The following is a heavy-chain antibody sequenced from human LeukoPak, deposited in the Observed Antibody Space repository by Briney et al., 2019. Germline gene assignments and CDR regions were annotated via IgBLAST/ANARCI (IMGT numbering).Heavy chain of an antibody. CDR3: ARASKEEYSSSFNLDY. V-gene: IGHV1-69*05. CDR1: GGTFSSYA. Sequence: ASVKVSCKASGGTFSSYAISWVRQAPGQGLEWMGVIIPIFGTANYAQKFQGRVTITTDESTSTAYMELSSLRSEDTAVYYCARASKEEYSSSFNLDYWGQGTLVTVSS. D-gene: IGHD6-6*01. J-gene: IGHJ4*02. CDR2: IIPIFGTA.